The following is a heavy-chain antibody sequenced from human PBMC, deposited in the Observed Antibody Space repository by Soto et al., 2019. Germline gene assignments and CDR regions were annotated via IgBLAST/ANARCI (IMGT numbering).Heavy chain of an antibody. J-gene: IGHJ6*02. CDR2: VSYDGSNK. V-gene: IGHV3-30*18. CDR3: AKDTVPGL. D-gene: IGHD2-8*02. CDR1: GFTFNNYG. Sequence: GGSLRLSCAASGFTFNNYGMHWVRQAPGKGLECVAVVSYDGSNKYYADSVKGRFTISRDNSKNTLYPQMESLTIQDTAVYYCAKDTVPGLWGQGTTVTVSS.